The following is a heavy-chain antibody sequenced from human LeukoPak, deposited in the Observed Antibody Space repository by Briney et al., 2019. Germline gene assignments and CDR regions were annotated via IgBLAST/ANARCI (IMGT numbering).Heavy chain of an antibody. CDR2: IYYSGST. Sequence: PSETLSLTRTVSGGSISTYYWSWFRQPPGKGLDWIGNIYYSGSTNYNPSLKSRVTMSVDTSKNQFSLKLISVTAADTAVYYCARVRERNSYYYGMDVWGQGTTVTVSS. V-gene: IGHV4-59*01. J-gene: IGHJ6*02. D-gene: IGHD1-26*01. CDR1: GGSISTYY. CDR3: ARVRERNSYYYGMDV.